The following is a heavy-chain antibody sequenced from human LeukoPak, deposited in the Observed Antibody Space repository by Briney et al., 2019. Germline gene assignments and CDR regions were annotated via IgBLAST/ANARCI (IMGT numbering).Heavy chain of an antibody. V-gene: IGHV3-7*01. CDR3: ARFLGIVVVPAAMGADY. D-gene: IGHD2-2*01. CDR2: IKQDGSEK. Sequence: GGSLRLSCAASGFTFSSYWMSWVRQAPGKGLEWVANIKQDGSEKYYVDSVKGRFTISRDNAKNSLYLQMNSLRAEDTAVYYCARFLGIVVVPAAMGADYWGQGTLVTVSS. CDR1: GFTFSSYW. J-gene: IGHJ4*02.